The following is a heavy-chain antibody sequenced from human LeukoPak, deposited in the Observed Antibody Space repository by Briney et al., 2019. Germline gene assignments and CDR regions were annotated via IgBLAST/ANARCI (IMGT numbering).Heavy chain of an antibody. CDR2: ISSSGSTI. CDR3: ARASSTSCPEWFDP. V-gene: IGHV3-11*04. Sequence: PGGSLRLSCAASGFTFSDYYMSWIRQAPGKGLEWVSYISSSGSTIYYADSVKGRFTISRDNSKNTLYLQMNSLRAEDTAVYYCARASSTSCPEWFDPWGQGTLVTVSS. D-gene: IGHD2-2*01. CDR1: GFTFSDYY. J-gene: IGHJ5*02.